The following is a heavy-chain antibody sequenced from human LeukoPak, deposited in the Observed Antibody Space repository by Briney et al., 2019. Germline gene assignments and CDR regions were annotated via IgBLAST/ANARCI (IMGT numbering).Heavy chain of an antibody. CDR3: ARAAYHYGMDV. CDR1: GFTFSSYA. V-gene: IGHV3-30-3*01. J-gene: IGHJ6*02. CDR2: ISYDGSNK. Sequence: GRSLRLSCAASGFTFSSYAMHWVRQAPGKGLEWVAVISYDGSNKYYADSVKGRFTISRDNSKNTLYLQMNSLRAEDTAAYYCARAAYHYGMDVWGQGTTVTVSS.